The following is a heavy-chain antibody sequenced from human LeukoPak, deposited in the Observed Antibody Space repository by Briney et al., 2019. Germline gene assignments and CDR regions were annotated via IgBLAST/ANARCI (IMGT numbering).Heavy chain of an antibody. V-gene: IGHV3-23*01. CDR3: ARQQVGITAFDY. Sequence: GGSLRLSCAASGFTFSSYAMSWVRQAPRKGLEWVSAISGSGGSTYYADSVKGRFTISRDNSKNTLYLQMNSLRAEDTAVYYSARQQVGITAFDYWGQGNLVTVSS. CDR1: GFTFSSYA. D-gene: IGHD2-21*01. J-gene: IGHJ4*02. CDR2: ISGSGGST.